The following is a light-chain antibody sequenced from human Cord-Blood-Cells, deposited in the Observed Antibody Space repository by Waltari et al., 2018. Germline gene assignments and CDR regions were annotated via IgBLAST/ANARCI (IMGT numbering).Light chain of an antibody. Sequence: QSALTQPASVSGSPGQSLTIPSTGTSSDVGGYNYVSWYQQHPGKAPRLMIYDVSNRPSGVSNRFSGSKSGNTASLTISGLQAEDEADYYCSSYTSSSTYVVGTGTKVTVL. CDR2: DVS. CDR3: SSYTSSSTYV. J-gene: IGLJ1*01. CDR1: SSDVGGYNY. V-gene: IGLV2-14*01.